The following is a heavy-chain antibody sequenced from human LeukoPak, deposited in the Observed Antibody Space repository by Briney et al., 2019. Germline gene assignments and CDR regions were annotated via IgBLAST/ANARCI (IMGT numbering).Heavy chain of an antibody. D-gene: IGHD3-22*01. J-gene: IGHJ4*02. CDR2: ISSSGSTI. Sequence: GGSLRLSCAASGFTFSSYEMNWVRQAPGKGLEWVSYISSSGSTIYYADSVKGRFTISRDNAKNSLYLQMNSLRAEDTAVYYCARGEGYDSSGYFRFDYWGQGTLVTVSS. CDR1: GFTFSSYE. V-gene: IGHV3-48*03. CDR3: ARGEGYDSSGYFRFDY.